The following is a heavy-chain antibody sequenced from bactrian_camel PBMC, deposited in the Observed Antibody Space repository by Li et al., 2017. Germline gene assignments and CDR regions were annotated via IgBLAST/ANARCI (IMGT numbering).Heavy chain of an antibody. Sequence: QLVESGGGSVQVGGSLTLACAASVMTFTYFCMGWFRQAPGKEREGVAEIYTRDGRTYYADSVKGRFTISQDNAKNTVYLQMNSLKPEDTAMYYCAAGPNICHPVALDNGSWFIDWGQGTQVTVS. J-gene: IGHJ4*01. CDR3: AAGPNICHPVALDNGSWFID. V-gene: IGHV3S63*01. CDR2: IYTRDGRT. D-gene: IGHD6*01. CDR1: VMTFTYFC.